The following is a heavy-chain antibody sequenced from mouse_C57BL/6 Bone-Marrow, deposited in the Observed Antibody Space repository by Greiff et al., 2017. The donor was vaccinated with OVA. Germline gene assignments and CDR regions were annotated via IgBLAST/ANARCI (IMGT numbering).Heavy chain of an antibody. Sequence: EVQLQQSGTVLARPGASVKMSCKTSGYTFTSYWMHWVKQRPGQGLEWIGAIYPGNSDTSYNQKFKGKAKLTAVTSASTAYMELSSLTNEDSAVYYCTQNYYGTAYYFDYWGQGTTLTVSS. V-gene: IGHV1-5*01. CDR1: GYTFTSYW. CDR2: IYPGNSDT. J-gene: IGHJ2*01. CDR3: TQNYYGTAYYFDY. D-gene: IGHD1-1*01.